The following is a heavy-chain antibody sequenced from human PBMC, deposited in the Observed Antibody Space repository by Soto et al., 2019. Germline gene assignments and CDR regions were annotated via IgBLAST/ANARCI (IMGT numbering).Heavy chain of an antibody. CDR3: AKDATTIYGGNPPTDY. CDR2: ISYDGSNK. D-gene: IGHD4-17*01. V-gene: IGHV3-30*18. J-gene: IGHJ4*02. Sequence: GGSLRLSCAASGFTFSSYGMHWVRQAPGKGLEWVAVISYDGSNKYYADSVKGRFTISRDNSKNTLYLQMNSLRAEDTAVYYCAKDATTIYGGNPPTDYWGQGTLVTVS. CDR1: GFTFSSYG.